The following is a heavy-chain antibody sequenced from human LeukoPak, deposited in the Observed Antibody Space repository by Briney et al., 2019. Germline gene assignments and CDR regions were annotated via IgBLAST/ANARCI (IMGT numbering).Heavy chain of an antibody. CDR1: GNSFTSYW. CDR2: IYPGDSDT. CDR3: ARQNGMVRGAVRWYFDL. D-gene: IGHD3-10*01. J-gene: IGHJ2*01. Sequence: GESLKISCKGSGNSFTSYWIGWVRQMPGKGLEWMGIIYPGDSDTRYGPSFQGQVTISADKSISTAYLQWSSLKASDTAMYYCARQNGMVRGAVRWYFDLWGHGTLVIVSS. V-gene: IGHV5-51*01.